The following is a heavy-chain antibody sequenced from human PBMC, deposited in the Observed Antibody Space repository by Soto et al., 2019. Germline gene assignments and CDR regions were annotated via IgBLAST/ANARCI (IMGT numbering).Heavy chain of an antibody. V-gene: IGHV4-34*01. Sequence: SATLSLTCAVYGGSFSGYYWTWIRQAPGKELEWIGEINHSGGTNYNSSLKSRVTISVDTSKNQFSLILYSVTAADTAVYYCARGRLRITIFGVVISNWFDPWGQGTLVTSPQ. D-gene: IGHD3-3*01. J-gene: IGHJ5*02. CDR3: ARGRLRITIFGVVISNWFDP. CDR1: GGSFSGYY. CDR2: INHSGGT.